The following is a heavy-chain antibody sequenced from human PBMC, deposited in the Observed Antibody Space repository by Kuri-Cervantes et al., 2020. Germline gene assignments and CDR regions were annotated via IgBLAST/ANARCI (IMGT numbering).Heavy chain of an antibody. D-gene: IGHD3-16*01. CDR1: GGSISSYY. J-gene: IGHJ5*02. Sequence: GSLRLSCTVSGGSISSYYWSWIRQPPGKGLEWIGYIYYSGSTNYNPSLKSRVTISVDTSKNQFSLKLSSVTAADTAVYYCARRHTELRLGELYWFDPWGQGTLVTVSS. V-gene: IGHV4-59*12. CDR2: IYYSGST. CDR3: ARRHTELRLGELYWFDP.